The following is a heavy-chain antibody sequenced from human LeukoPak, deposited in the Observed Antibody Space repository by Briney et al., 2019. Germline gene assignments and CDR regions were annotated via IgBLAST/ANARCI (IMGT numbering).Heavy chain of an antibody. CDR1: GGTFSSYA. Sequence: SVKVSCKASGGTFSSYAISWVRQAPGQGLEWMGRIIPILGIANYAQKFQGRVTITADKSTSTAYMELSSLRSEDTAVYYCARDAPLLVSDYYYGMDVWGQGTTVTVSS. CDR3: ARDAPLLVSDYYYGMDV. CDR2: IIPILGIA. J-gene: IGHJ6*02. D-gene: IGHD2-8*01. V-gene: IGHV1-69*04.